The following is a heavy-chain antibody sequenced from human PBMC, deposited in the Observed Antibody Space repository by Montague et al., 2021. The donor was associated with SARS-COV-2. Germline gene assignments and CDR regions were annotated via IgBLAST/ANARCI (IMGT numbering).Heavy chain of an antibody. CDR3: AKDRWFGGPSGSFDY. J-gene: IGHJ4*02. CDR2: IIGSGGST. CDR1: GFTFSSYA. D-gene: IGHD3-10*01. V-gene: IGHV3-23*01. Sequence: SLRLSCASSGFTFSSYAMSCVRHAPGKGLEWVSAIIGSGGSTYYADSVKGRFTISRDNSKNTPYLPMNSLRAEDTAVYYCAKDRWFGGPSGSFDYWGQGTLVTGSS.